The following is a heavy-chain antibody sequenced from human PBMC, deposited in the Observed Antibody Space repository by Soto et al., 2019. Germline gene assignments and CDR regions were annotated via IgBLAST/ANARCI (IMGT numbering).Heavy chain of an antibody. CDR1: GFTFSSYG. D-gene: IGHD5-12*01. J-gene: IGHJ4*02. Sequence: QVQLVESGGGMVQPGRSLRLSCAASGFTFSSYGMHWVRQAPGKGLEWVAVISYDGSNKYYADSVKGRFTISRDNSKNTLYLQMNSLRAEDTAVYYCAKADSGYDSPFDYWGQGTLVTVSS. CDR3: AKADSGYDSPFDY. CDR2: ISYDGSNK. V-gene: IGHV3-30*18.